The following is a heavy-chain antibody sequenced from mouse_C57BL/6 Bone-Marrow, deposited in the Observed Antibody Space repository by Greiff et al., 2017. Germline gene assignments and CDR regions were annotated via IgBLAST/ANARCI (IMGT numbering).Heavy chain of an antibody. Sequence: EVQLVESGGGLVKPGGSLKLSCAASGFTFSDYGMHWVRQAPEKGLEWVAYISSGSSTIYYADTVKGRFTISRDNAKNTLFLQMTSLRSEDTAMYYCARQYYSNYVYFDYWGQGTTLTVSS. J-gene: IGHJ2*01. V-gene: IGHV5-17*01. CDR1: GFTFSDYG. CDR2: ISSGSSTI. D-gene: IGHD2-5*01. CDR3: ARQYYSNYVYFDY.